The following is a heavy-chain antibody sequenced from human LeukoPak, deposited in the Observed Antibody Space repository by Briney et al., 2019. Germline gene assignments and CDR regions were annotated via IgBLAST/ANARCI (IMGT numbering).Heavy chain of an antibody. D-gene: IGHD3-10*01. CDR3: ARGTYGSGSPYYYYYYMDV. Sequence: SESLSLTCTVSGGSISSYYWSWIRQPAGKGLEWIARIYTSGSTNYNPSLKSRVTMSVDTSKNQFSLKLSSVTAADTAVYYCARGTYGSGSPYYYYYYMDVWGKGTTVTVSS. V-gene: IGHV4-4*07. CDR1: GGSISSYY. CDR2: IYTSGST. J-gene: IGHJ6*03.